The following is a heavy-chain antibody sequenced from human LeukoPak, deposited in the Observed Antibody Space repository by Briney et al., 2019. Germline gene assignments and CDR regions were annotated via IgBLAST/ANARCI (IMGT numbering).Heavy chain of an antibody. CDR1: GASFSDYY. V-gene: IGHV4-34*01. D-gene: IGHD6-19*01. J-gene: IGHJ6*02. Sequence: SETLSLTCAVYGASFSDYYWSWIRQPPGKGLEWIGGINHSGITNCSPSLKTRVTISADTSKSQFSLNPSSVTAADAAVYYCARGPKQWLAPYYSYYGMDVWGQGTTVTVSS. CDR2: INHSGIT. CDR3: ARGPKQWLAPYYSYYGMDV.